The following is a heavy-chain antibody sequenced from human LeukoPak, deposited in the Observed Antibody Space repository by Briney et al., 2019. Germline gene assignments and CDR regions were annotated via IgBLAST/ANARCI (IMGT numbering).Heavy chain of an antibody. D-gene: IGHD2-2*01. CDR1: GLTFGGYW. CDR2: INQAGSEK. J-gene: IGHJ4*02. V-gene: IGHV3-7*01. CDR3: ARVGCSSTSCLAN. Sequence: GGSLRLSCAVSGLTFGGYWMTWVRQAPGKGLELVANINQAGSEKNYEDSAKGRFPISRDSVKNSVYLQMNSLRVEDTAVYYCARVGCSSTSCLANWGLGTLVTVSS.